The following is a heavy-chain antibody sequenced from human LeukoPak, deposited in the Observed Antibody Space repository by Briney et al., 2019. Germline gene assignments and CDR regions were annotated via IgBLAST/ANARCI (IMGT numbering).Heavy chain of an antibody. CDR3: ARDYGSGSYLGY. J-gene: IGHJ4*02. CDR2: MNPNSGNT. Sequence: ASVKVSCKTSGYTFTSYDINWVRQATGQGLEWMGWMNPNSGNTGYAQKFQGRVTMTRNTSISTAYMELSSLRSEDTAVYYCARDYGSGSYLGYWGQGTLVTVSS. CDR1: GYTFTSYD. V-gene: IGHV1-8*01. D-gene: IGHD3-10*01.